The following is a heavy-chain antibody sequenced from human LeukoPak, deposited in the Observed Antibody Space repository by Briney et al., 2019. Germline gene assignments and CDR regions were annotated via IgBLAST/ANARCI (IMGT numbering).Heavy chain of an antibody. CDR1: GYTLTELS. J-gene: IGHJ4*02. D-gene: IGHD4-17*01. CDR3: ATDRATVTTSDHFDY. CDR2: FDPEDGET. V-gene: IGHV1-24*01. Sequence: ASVKVSCKVSGYTLTELSMHWVRQAPGKGLEWMGGFDPEDGETTYAQKFQGRVTMTEDTSTDTAYMELSSLRSEDTAVYYCATDRATVTTSDHFDYWGQGTLVTVSS.